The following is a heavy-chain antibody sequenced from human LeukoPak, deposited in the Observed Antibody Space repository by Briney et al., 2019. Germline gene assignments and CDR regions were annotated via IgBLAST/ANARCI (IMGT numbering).Heavy chain of an antibody. J-gene: IGHJ4*02. D-gene: IGHD3-10*01. CDR3: ARRGYYYGSGSYIHFDY. Sequence: GESLKISYKGSGYSFTSYWIGWVRQMPGKGLEWMGIIYPGDSDTRHSPSFQGQVTISADKSISTAYLQWSSLKASDTAMYYCARRGYYYGSGSYIHFDYWGQGTLVTVSS. CDR1: GYSFTSYW. V-gene: IGHV5-51*01. CDR2: IYPGDSDT.